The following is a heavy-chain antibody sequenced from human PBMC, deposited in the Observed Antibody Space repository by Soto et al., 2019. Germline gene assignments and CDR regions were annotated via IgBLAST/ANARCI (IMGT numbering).Heavy chain of an antibody. D-gene: IGHD3-3*01. CDR3: ARDLSLVLRFWTPDY. CDR1: GFTFSSYS. V-gene: IGHV3-48*01. CDR2: ISSSSSTI. J-gene: IGHJ4*02. Sequence: GGSLRLSCAASGFTFSSYSMNWVRQAPGKGLEWVSYISSSSSTIYYADSVKGRFTISRDNAKNSLYLQMNSLRAEDTAVYYCARDLSLVLRFWTPDYWGQGTLVTVSS.